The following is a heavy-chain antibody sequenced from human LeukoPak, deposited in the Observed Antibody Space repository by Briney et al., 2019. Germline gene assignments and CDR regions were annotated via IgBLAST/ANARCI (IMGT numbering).Heavy chain of an antibody. D-gene: IGHD5-12*01. CDR1: GFSFSTYW. CDR3: ARDTTDIVATIIDY. V-gene: IGHV3-74*01. J-gene: IGHJ4*02. CDR2: INSDGSST. Sequence: GGSLRLSCAASGFSFSTYWMHWVRQAPGKGLVWVSRINSDGSSTSYADSVKGRFTMSRDNAKNTLYLQMNSLRAEDTAVYYCARDTTDIVATIIDYWGQGTLVTVSS.